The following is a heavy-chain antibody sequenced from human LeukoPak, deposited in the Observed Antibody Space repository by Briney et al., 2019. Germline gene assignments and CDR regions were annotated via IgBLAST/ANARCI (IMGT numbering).Heavy chain of an antibody. CDR1: GFTFSNFV. CDR3: AIRNY. Sequence: GGSLRLSCAASGFTFSNFVITWVRQAPGKGLERVSGISASGGSTYYADSVRGRFTIPRDNSKNTLYLQMNSLRAEDTAVYYCAIRNYWGQGTLVTVSS. D-gene: IGHD3-3*01. CDR2: ISASGGST. V-gene: IGHV3-23*01. J-gene: IGHJ4*02.